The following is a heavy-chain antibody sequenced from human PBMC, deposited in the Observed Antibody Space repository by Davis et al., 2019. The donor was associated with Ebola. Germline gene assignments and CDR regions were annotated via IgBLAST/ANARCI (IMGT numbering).Heavy chain of an antibody. J-gene: IGHJ5*02. Sequence: GESLKISCAASGFTFSDYYMSWIRQAPGKGLEWVSYISSSGSTIYYADSVKGRFTISRDNAKNSLYLQMNSLRAEDTAVYYCARLIGSYPSWFDPWGQGTLVTVSS. CDR2: ISSSGSTI. V-gene: IGHV3-11*01. CDR1: GFTFSDYY. CDR3: ARLIGSYPSWFDP. D-gene: IGHD1-26*01.